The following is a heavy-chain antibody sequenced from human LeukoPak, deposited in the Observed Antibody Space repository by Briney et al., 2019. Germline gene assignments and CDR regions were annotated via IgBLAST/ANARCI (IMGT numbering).Heavy chain of an antibody. D-gene: IGHD6-19*01. J-gene: IGHJ4*02. Sequence: GGSLRLSCAASGFTFSSYGMHWVRQAPGKGLEWVAVISYDGSNKYYADSVKGRFSISRDNSKNTLYLQMNSLRAEDTAVYYCAKDNRGYSSGWYYFDYGGQGTLVTVSP. V-gene: IGHV3-30*18. CDR1: GFTFSSYG. CDR2: ISYDGSNK. CDR3: AKDNRGYSSGWYYFDY.